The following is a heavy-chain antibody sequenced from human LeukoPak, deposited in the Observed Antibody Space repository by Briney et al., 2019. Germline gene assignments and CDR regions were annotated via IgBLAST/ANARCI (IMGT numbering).Heavy chain of an antibody. CDR2: INPNSVGT. V-gene: IGHV1-2*02. J-gene: IGHJ6*03. Sequence: ASVKVSCKASGYTFTGYYMHWVRQAPGQGLEWMGWINPNSVGTNYAQKFQGRVTMTRDTSISTAYMELSRLRSDDTAVYYCARAAIVVVPAATPLYYYYMDVWDKGTTVTVSS. CDR1: GYTFTGYY. CDR3: ARAAIVVVPAATPLYYYYMDV. D-gene: IGHD2-2*02.